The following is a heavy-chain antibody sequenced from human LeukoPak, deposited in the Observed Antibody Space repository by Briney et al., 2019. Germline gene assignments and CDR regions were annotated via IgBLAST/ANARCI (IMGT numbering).Heavy chain of an antibody. CDR2: VSANTGKT. V-gene: IGHV1-18*01. CDR1: GHNFATHG. CDR3: AKVAGDRMDY. D-gene: IGHD6-13*01. Sequence: ASVKLSCNTSGHNFATHGFCWARHAPGDGLEWMGWVSANTGKTSYAQKFQDRVTMTTDTSTTTAYMELRNLRLDDPAVYFCAKVAGDRMDYWGQGTLVTVSS. J-gene: IGHJ4*02.